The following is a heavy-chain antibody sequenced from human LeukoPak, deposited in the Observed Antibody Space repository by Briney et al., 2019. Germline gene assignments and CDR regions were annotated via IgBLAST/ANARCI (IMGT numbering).Heavy chain of an antibody. CDR1: GFTVSSNY. Sequence: PGGSLRLSCAASGFTVSSNYMSWVRQAPGKGLEWVSYISSSGSTIYYADSVKGRFTISRDNAKNSLYLQMNSLRAEDTAVYYCARSYEYYYDSSGYYGYWGQGTLVTVSS. CDR2: ISSSGSTI. J-gene: IGHJ4*02. V-gene: IGHV3-11*01. D-gene: IGHD3-22*01. CDR3: ARSYEYYYDSSGYYGY.